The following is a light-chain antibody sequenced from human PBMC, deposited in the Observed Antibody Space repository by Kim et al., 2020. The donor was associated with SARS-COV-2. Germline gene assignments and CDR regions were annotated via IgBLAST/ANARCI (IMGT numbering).Light chain of an antibody. J-gene: IGKJ2*01. CDR2: GAS. CDR1: QSVSCRY. CDR3: QQEGSSPPYT. V-gene: IGKV3-20*01. Sequence: SPGGGATHSCRPGQSVSCRYFGWYQQEPGQAPRLLIYGASSRATCIPDRFSGSWSGTDFTFTISRLEPEGFAVYYCQQEGSSPPYTFRQGTSLEI.